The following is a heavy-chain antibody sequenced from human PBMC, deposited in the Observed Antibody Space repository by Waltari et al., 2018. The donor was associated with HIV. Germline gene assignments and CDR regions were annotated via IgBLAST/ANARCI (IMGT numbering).Heavy chain of an antibody. D-gene: IGHD4-17*01. Sequence: EVQLVESGGVVVQPGGSLRLSCAASAFPFADYAMHWVRQAPGKGLEWVSLISCDGGSTYYADSVKGRFTISRDNSKNSLYLQMNSLRAEDTALYYCSTYGDSEAFDIWGQGTMVTVSS. CDR3: STYGDSEAFDI. CDR2: ISCDGGST. V-gene: IGHV3-43D*03. CDR1: AFPFADYA. J-gene: IGHJ3*02.